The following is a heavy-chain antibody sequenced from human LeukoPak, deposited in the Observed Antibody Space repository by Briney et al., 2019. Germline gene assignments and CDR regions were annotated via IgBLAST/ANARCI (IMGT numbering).Heavy chain of an antibody. V-gene: IGHV3-74*01. D-gene: IGHD3-16*01. Sequence: GGSLRLSCAASGFTFSNFWLHWVRQAPGKGLEWVSRITSDGSNINYADFVQGRFTISRDNAKNTLYLQMNSLRAEDTAVYYCARGGHSSFDYLGQGALVTVSS. CDR3: ARGGHSSFDY. CDR2: ITSDGSNI. CDR1: GFTFSNFW. J-gene: IGHJ4*02.